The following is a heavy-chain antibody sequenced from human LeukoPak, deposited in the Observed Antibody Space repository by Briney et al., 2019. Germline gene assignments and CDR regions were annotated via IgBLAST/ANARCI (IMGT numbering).Heavy chain of an antibody. D-gene: IGHD3-10*01. J-gene: IGHJ4*02. CDR1: GFTFSSYE. CDR3: AREKPELDY. CDR2: ISTSGSTI. V-gene: IGHV3-48*03. Sequence: GGSLRLSCAASGFTFSSYEMNWVRQAPGKGLEWVSYISTSGSTIYYADSVKGRFTISRDNAKNSLCLQMNSLRVEDTAVYYCAREKPELDYWGQGTLVTVSS.